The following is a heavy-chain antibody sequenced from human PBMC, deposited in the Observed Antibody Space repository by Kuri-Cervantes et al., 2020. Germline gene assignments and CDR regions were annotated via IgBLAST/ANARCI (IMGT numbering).Heavy chain of an antibody. CDR1: GFTFSSYS. D-gene: IGHD2-8*01. CDR3: SRGRGEDFLGYVDV. V-gene: IGHV3-21*01. CDR2: ISSSGRHI. Sequence: GGSLRLSCAASGFTFSSYSMNWVRQAPGKGLEWVSCISSSGRHIYYSDSVKGRFTISRDNAKNTLYLQVNSLRAEDTAVYYCSRGRGEDFLGYVDVWGKGTTVTVSS. J-gene: IGHJ6*04.